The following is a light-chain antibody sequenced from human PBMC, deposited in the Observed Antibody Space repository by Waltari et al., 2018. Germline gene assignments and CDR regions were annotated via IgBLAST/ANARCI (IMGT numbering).Light chain of an antibody. CDR1: QSVSTTY. V-gene: IGKV3-20*01. CDR3: QQYGSSLLT. J-gene: IGKJ4*01. CDR2: GAS. Sequence: EIVLTQSPGTLSLSPGERATLSCRASQSVSTTYVAWYQQKPGQAPRLLISGASSRATGIPGRLSGRGAGTDFTLTISRREPEDFAVYYCQQYGSSLLTFGGGTKVEIK.